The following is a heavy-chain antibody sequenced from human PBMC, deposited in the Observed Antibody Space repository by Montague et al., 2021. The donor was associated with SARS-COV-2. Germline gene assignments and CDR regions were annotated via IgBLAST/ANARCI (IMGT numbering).Heavy chain of an antibody. Sequence: SETLSLTCTVSGGSISSSSYYWGWIRQPPGKGLEWIGSIYYSGSTYYNPSLKSRVTISVDTSKNQFSLKLSSVTAADTAVYYFARRVTGTTVHYYYYGMDVWGQGTTVTVSS. CDR2: IYYSGST. V-gene: IGHV4-39*01. CDR3: ARRVTGTTVHYYYYGMDV. D-gene: IGHD1-20*01. J-gene: IGHJ6*02. CDR1: GGSISSSSYY.